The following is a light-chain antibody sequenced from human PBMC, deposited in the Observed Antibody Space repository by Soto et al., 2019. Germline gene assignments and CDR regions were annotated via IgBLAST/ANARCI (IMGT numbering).Light chain of an antibody. J-gene: IGKJ4*01. CDR1: QSVRSSY. CDR3: QQYGYSQGLT. CDR2: GAS. V-gene: IGKV3-20*01. Sequence: EIVLTQSPGTLSLSPGERATLSCRASQSVRSSYLAWYQQKPGQAPRLLIYGASSRASGTPDRFSGSGSGTDFTLTISRLEPEDFAVYFCQQYGYSQGLTFGGGTKVEIK.